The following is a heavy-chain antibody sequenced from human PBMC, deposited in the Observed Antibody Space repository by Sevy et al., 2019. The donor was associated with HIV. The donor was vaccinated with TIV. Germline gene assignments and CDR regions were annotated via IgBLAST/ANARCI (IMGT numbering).Heavy chain of an antibody. CDR3: ARGGLRYCSSTSCPRRFDP. V-gene: IGHV4-34*01. Sequence: SETLSLTCAVYGGSFSGYYWSWIRQPPGKGLEWIGEINHSGSTNYNPSLKSRVTISVDTSKNQFSLKLGSVTAADTAVYYCARGGLRYCSSTSCPRRFDPWGQGTLVTVSS. CDR1: GGSFSGYY. CDR2: INHSGST. J-gene: IGHJ5*02. D-gene: IGHD2-2*01.